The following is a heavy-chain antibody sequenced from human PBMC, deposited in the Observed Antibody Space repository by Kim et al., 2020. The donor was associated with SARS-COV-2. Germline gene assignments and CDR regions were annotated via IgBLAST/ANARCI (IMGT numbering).Heavy chain of an antibody. CDR1: GFTFSSYG. CDR3: AKDMTTVTTFVPAYYY. V-gene: IGHV3-30*18. J-gene: IGHJ4*02. Sequence: GGSLRLSCAASGFTFSSYGMHWVRQAPGKGLEWVAVISYDGSNKYYADSVKGRFTISRDNSKNTLYLQMNSLRAEDTAVYYCAKDMTTVTTFVPAYYYWGQGTLVTVSS. CDR2: ISYDGSNK. D-gene: IGHD4-4*01.